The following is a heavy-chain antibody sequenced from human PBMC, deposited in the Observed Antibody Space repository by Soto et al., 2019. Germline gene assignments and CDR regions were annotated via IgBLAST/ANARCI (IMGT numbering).Heavy chain of an antibody. CDR3: ASGVSSIPGRRYAFDI. V-gene: IGHV4-61*08. CDR1: GGSVTSGDYY. J-gene: IGHJ3*02. D-gene: IGHD6-6*01. Sequence: QVLLQGSGPGLVKPSETLSLTCTVSGGSVTSGDYYWSWIRQPPGKGLEWIGYVPYTGTTSYNPSLKSRVTISEDTSKNEFSMKLTAVTAADTALYYCASGVSSIPGRRYAFDIWGQGSMVTVSS. CDR2: VPYTGTT.